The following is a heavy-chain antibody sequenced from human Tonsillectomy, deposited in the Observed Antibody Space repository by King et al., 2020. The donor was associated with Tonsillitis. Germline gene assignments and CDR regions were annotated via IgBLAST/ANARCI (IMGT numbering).Heavy chain of an antibody. CDR1: GGSFSGYY. Sequence: VQLQQWGAGLLKPSETLSLTCAVYGGSFSGYYWSWIRQPPGKGLEWIGEINHSGSTNYNPSLKSRVTISVDTSKNQFSLKLSSATAADKDVYYFGGFPLEWLGGAFDIWGQGTLVAVSS. D-gene: IGHD6-19*01. CDR3: GGFPLEWLGGAFDI. J-gene: IGHJ3*02. CDR2: INHSGST. V-gene: IGHV4-34*01.